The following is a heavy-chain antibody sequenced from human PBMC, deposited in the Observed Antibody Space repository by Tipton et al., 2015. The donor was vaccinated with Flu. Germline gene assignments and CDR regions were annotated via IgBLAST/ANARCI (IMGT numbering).Heavy chain of an antibody. Sequence: QLMQSGGGAVQPGRSLRLSCTASEFMFSDYGMQWVRQAPGKGLEWVSLISNDGRNTYYADSVKGRFTITRDNSKNTLYLQMNSLRAEDSAVYYCAKGLRLYSYGYFFDYWGQGTLVTVSS. J-gene: IGHJ4*02. CDR2: ISNDGRNT. CDR1: EFMFSDYG. D-gene: IGHD5-18*01. CDR3: AKGLRLYSYGYFFDY. V-gene: IGHV3-30*18.